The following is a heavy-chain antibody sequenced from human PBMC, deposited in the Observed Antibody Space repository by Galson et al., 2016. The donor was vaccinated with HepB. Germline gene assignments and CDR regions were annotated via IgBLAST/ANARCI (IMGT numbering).Heavy chain of an antibody. Sequence: SVKVSCKASGYTFTNYGINWVRQAPGQGLEWMGWISGYSGHTNYAQKLQGRVTMTTDTSTSTAYMELRSLRSDDTAVYYCARGASGFDWLSNPQQFDYWGQGTLVTVSS. CDR1: GYTFTNYG. CDR3: ARGASGFDWLSNPQQFDY. CDR2: ISGYSGHT. J-gene: IGHJ4*02. V-gene: IGHV1-18*01. D-gene: IGHD3-9*01.